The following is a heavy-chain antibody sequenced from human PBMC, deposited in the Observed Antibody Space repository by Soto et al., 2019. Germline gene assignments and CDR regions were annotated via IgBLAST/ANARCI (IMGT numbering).Heavy chain of an antibody. D-gene: IGHD3-10*01. CDR3: AREFAEELGPLDY. CDR2: ISYDGSNK. J-gene: IGHJ4*02. Sequence: GGSLRLSCAASGFTFSSYAMHWVRQAPGKGLEWVAVISYDGSNKYYADSVRGRFTISRDNSKNTLYLQMNSLRAEDTAVYYCAREFAEELGPLDYWGQGTLVTVSS. V-gene: IGHV3-30-3*01. CDR1: GFTFSSYA.